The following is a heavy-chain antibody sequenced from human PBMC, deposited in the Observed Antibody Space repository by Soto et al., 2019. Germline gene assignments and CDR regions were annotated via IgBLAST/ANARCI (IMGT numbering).Heavy chain of an antibody. Sequence: DVQLVESGGGLIQPGESLRLSCAAFGLTISGKKYVAWVRQAPGKGLEWVSGLYDVDGSFYADSVRGRFTTSSDSSKTTVYLQMNDLRPDDTAVYYCATWHEREHAYDVWGQGTPVTVS. CDR3: ATWHEREHAYDV. D-gene: IGHD1-1*01. V-gene: IGHV3-53*01. CDR2: LYDVDGS. CDR1: GLTISGKKY. J-gene: IGHJ3*01.